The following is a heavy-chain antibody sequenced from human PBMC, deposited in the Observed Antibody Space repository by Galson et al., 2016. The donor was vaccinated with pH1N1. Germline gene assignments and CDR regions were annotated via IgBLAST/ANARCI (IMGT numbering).Heavy chain of an antibody. CDR2: IYWDDDK. Sequence: ALVKPTQTLTLTCTFSGFSISSSGMGVGWIRQPPGKALEWLAVIYWDDDKRYSPSLKSRLTITKDTSKNHVLLTMTNMDPMDTATYYCAHREVMITNAFDFWGQGTMVTVSS. CDR1: GFSISSSGMG. D-gene: IGHD3-16*01. CDR3: AHREVMITNAFDF. J-gene: IGHJ3*01. V-gene: IGHV2-5*02.